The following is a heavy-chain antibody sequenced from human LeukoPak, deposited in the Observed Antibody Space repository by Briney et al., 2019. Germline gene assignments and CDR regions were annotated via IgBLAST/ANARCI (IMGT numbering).Heavy chain of an antibody. Sequence: SGTLSLTCAVSGGSISSSNWWSWVRQPPGKGLEWIGEIYHSGSTNYNPSLKSRVTISVDKSKNQFSLKLSSVTAADTAVYYCARGGGDIVVVPAAMQDFDYWGQGTLVTVSS. V-gene: IGHV4-4*02. CDR3: ARGGGDIVVVPAAMQDFDY. CDR1: GGSISSSNW. CDR2: IYHSGST. J-gene: IGHJ4*02. D-gene: IGHD2-2*01.